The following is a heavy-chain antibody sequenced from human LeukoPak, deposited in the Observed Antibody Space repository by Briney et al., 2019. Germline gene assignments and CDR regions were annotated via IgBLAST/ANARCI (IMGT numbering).Heavy chain of an antibody. V-gene: IGHV3-30*14. CDR3: ARISPIVGATNAFDI. D-gene: IGHD1-26*01. Sequence: GRSLRLSCTVSGFTFSNYAMHWVRQAPGKGLEWVAVISYDGTNKYYADSVKGRFTISRDNSKNTLYLQMNSLRAEDTAVYYCARISPIVGATNAFDIWGQGTMVTVSS. CDR2: ISYDGTNK. CDR1: GFTFSNYA. J-gene: IGHJ3*02.